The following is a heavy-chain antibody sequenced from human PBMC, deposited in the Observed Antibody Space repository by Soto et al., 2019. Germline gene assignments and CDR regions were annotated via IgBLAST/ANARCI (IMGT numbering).Heavy chain of an antibody. D-gene: IGHD6-19*01. J-gene: IGHJ5*02. CDR3: AKGDSSGWYFSSFDP. CDR1: GFTFTNYA. V-gene: IGHV3-23*01. Sequence: GGSLRLSCAASGFTFTNYAMNWVRQAPGKGLEWVSAISGSGGSTYYADSVKGRFTISRDNSKNTLYLQMNNLRAEDTAVYYCAKGDSSGWYFSSFDPWGQGTLVTVSS. CDR2: ISGSGGST.